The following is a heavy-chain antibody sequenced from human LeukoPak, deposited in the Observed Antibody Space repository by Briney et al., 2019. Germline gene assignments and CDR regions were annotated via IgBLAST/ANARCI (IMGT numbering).Heavy chain of an antibody. CDR2: ISYDGNNK. V-gene: IGHV3-30*18. D-gene: IGHD2-21*02. J-gene: IGHJ4*02. Sequence: PGGSLRLSCAASGFTFSSYGMHWVRQAPGKGLEWVAVISYDGNNKYYADSVKGRFTISRDNSKNTLYLQMNSLRAEDAAVYYCAKDQSPYCGGDCYPTFDYWGQGTLVTVSS. CDR1: GFTFSSYG. CDR3: AKDQSPYCGGDCYPTFDY.